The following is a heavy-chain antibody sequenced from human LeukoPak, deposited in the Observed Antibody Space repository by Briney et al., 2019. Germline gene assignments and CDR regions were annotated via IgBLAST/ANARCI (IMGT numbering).Heavy chain of an antibody. V-gene: IGHV3-7*01. CDR3: VRALGSSSADS. Sequence: GGSLRLSCAASGFTFTHSWMRWVRQAPGKGLEWVANIKQDGSEKYYVHSVEGRFTISRDNTKNSLSLQMNSLRGEDTAVYYCVRALGSSSADSWGQGTLVTVSS. D-gene: IGHD6-6*01. CDR1: GFTFTHSW. CDR2: IKQDGSEK. J-gene: IGHJ4*02.